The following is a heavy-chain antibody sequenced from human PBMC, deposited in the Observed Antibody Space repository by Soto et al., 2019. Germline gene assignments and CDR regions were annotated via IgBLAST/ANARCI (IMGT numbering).Heavy chain of an antibody. J-gene: IGHJ2*01. CDR1: GFRFSSYS. CDR2: IDHSSSSV. V-gene: IGHV3-48*04. CDR3: AVGIAVARGYLDI. D-gene: IGHD6-19*01. Sequence: EVQLVESGGGLVQPGGSLRLSCAASGFRFSSYSMNWVRQAPGKGPEWVSYIDHSSSSVRYVDSVEGRFTISRDNAKDSLSLQMNSLRVEDTAMYYCAVGIAVARGYLDIWGRGTLVTVSS.